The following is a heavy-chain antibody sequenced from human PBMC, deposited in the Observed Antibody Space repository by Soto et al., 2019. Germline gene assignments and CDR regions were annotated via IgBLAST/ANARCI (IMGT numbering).Heavy chain of an antibody. Sequence: QVQLQLSGPGLMKPSQTLSLTCAISGDSVSSNSAGWNWVRQTPSRGLEWLGRTYYKSKWVNNYAVSVKSPITVNPDPSQNQFSLQLDSVTPEDTAVYYCARGSWDDVSGHYYMDVWGKGTTVTVSS. D-gene: IGHD5-12*01. CDR3: ARGSWDDVSGHYYMDV. CDR1: GDSVSSNSAG. J-gene: IGHJ6*03. CDR2: TYYKSKWVN. V-gene: IGHV6-1*01.